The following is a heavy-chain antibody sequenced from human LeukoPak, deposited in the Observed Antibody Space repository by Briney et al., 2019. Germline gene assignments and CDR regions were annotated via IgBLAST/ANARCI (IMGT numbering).Heavy chain of an antibody. CDR1: GGSISSGGYS. CDR3: ARAHGSGSYYSWFDP. Sequence: SETLSLTCAVSGGSISSGGYSWSWIRQPPGKGLEWIGYIYHSGSTYYNPSPKSRVTISVDRSKNQFSLKLSSVTAADTAVYYCARAHGSGSYYSWFDPWGQGTLVTVSS. J-gene: IGHJ5*02. D-gene: IGHD3-10*01. CDR2: IYHSGST. V-gene: IGHV4-30-2*01.